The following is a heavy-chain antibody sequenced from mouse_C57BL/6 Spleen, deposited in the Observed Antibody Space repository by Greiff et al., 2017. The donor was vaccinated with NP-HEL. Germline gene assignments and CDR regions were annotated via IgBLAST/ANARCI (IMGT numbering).Heavy chain of an antibody. J-gene: IGHJ1*03. CDR2: INPNNGGT. Sequence: VQLQQSGPELVKPGASVKIPCKASGYTFTDYNMDWVKQSHGKSLEWIGDINPNNGGTIYNQKFTGKATLTVDKSSSTAYMELRSLTSEDTAVDDCARGGSYSKDITWYFDVGGTGTTVTVAS. V-gene: IGHV1-18*01. CDR3: ARGGSYSKDITWYFDV. D-gene: IGHD2-5*01. CDR1: GYTFTDYN.